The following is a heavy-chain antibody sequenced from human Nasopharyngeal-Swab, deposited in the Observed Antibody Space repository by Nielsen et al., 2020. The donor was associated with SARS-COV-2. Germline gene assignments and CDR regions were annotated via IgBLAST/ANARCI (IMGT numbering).Heavy chain of an antibody. CDR1: GLSVSSNY. CDR3: ARDPRGDGYSFFDY. D-gene: IGHD5-24*01. Sequence: GESLKISCAASGLSVSSNYMNWIRQAPGKGLEWVSVIYGGGTTEYADSVRGRFTISRDRSGNTLYLQMNSLRADDTAIYYCARDPRGDGYSFFDYWGQGTEVTVSS. J-gene: IGHJ4*02. V-gene: IGHV3-53*01. CDR2: IYGGGTT.